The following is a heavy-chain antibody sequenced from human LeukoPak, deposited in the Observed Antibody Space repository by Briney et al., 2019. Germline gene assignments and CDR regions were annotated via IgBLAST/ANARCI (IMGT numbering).Heavy chain of an antibody. J-gene: IGHJ4*02. CDR1: GYSISSGYY. CDR3: ARYCSSTSCSRDY. Sequence: PSETLSLTCTVSGYSISSGYYWGWIRQPPGKGLEWIGSIYHSGSTYYNPSLKSRVTISVDTSKNQFTLKLSSVTAADTAVYYCARYCSSTSCSRDYWGQGTLVTVSS. D-gene: IGHD2-2*01. CDR2: IYHSGST. V-gene: IGHV4-38-2*02.